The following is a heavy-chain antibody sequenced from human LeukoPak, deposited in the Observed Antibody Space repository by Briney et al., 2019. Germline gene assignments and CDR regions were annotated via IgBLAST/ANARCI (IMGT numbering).Heavy chain of an antibody. CDR3: ARGSYDFWSGYRGGY. CDR2: IKQDGSEK. J-gene: IGHJ4*02. D-gene: IGHD3-3*01. Sequence: GGSLRLSCAASGFTFSSNWMSWVRQAPGKGLEWVANIKQDGSEKYYVDSVKGRFTISRDNAKNSLYLQMNSLRAEDTAVYYCARGSYDFWSGYRGGYWGQGTLVTVSS. V-gene: IGHV3-7*01. CDR1: GFTFSSNW.